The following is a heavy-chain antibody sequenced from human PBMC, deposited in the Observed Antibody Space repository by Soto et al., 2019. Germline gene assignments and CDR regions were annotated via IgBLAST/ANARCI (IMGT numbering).Heavy chain of an antibody. CDR2: ISYDGSNK. D-gene: IGHD3-3*01. J-gene: IGHJ6*02. V-gene: IGHV3-30-3*01. CDR1: GFTFSSYA. CDR3: ASRSGSKPVGGMDV. Sequence: QVQLVESGGGVVQPVRSLRLSCAASGFTFSSYAMHWVRQAPGKGLEWVAVISYDGSNKYYADSVKGRFTISRDNSKNTLYLQMNSLRAEDTAVYYCASRSGSKPVGGMDVWGQGTTVTVSS.